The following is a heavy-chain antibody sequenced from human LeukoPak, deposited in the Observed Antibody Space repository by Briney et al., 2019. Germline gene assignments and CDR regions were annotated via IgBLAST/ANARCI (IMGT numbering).Heavy chain of an antibody. J-gene: IGHJ6*02. CDR2: IYHSGST. V-gene: IGHV4-4*02. D-gene: IGHD3-9*01. CDR1: GGSISSGDYY. Sequence: SETLSLTCTVSGGSISSGDYYWSWVRQPPGKGLEWIGEIYHSGSTNYNPSLKSRVTISVDKSKNQFSLKLSSVTAADTAVYYCARVYFDWLVNYGMDVWGQGTTVTVSS. CDR3: ARVYFDWLVNYGMDV.